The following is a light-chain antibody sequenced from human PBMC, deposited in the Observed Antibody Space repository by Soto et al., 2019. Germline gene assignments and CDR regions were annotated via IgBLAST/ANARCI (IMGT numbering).Light chain of an antibody. CDR1: QSVSSSY. CDR2: GAS. J-gene: IGKJ1*01. CDR3: QQYGSSRT. Sequence: EIVLTQYPGTLSLSPGERATLSCMARQSVSSSYLAWYQQKPGQAPRLLIYGASSRATGIPDRFSGSGSGTDFTLTISRLEPERFAVYYCQQYGSSRTFGQGTKVEIK. V-gene: IGKV3-20*01.